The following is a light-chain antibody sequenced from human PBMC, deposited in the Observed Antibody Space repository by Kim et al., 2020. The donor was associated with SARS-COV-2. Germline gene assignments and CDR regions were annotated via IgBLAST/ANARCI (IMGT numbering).Light chain of an antibody. CDR2: DVS. V-gene: IGLV2-14*03. CDR1: SSDAGGYTF. CDR3: SSYTGSSTV. J-gene: IGLJ2*01. Sequence: QSALTQPASVSGSPGQSITISCTGISSDAGGYTFVSWYQQHPGKAPTVMIFDVSNRPSGVSHRFSGSKSGNTASLTISGLQAEDEADYYCSSYTGSSTVFGGGTKVTVL.